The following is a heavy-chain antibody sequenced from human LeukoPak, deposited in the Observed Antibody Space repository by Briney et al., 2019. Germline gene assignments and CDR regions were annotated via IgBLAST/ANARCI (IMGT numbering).Heavy chain of an antibody. CDR1: GGSIRSGDYY. D-gene: IGHD2-2*01. CDR3: ARGRYCSSTSCYPYYYYGMDV. CDR2: IYYSGST. J-gene: IGHJ6*04. V-gene: IGHV4-30-4*01. Sequence: SQTLSLTCTVSGGSIRSGDYYWSWIRQPPGKGLEWIGYIYYSGSTYYNPSLKSRVTISVDTSENQFSLKLSSVTAADTAVYYCARGRYCSSTSCYPYYYYGMDVWGKGTTVTVSS.